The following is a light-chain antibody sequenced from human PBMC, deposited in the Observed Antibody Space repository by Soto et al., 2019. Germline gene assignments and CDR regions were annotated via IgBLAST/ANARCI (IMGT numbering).Light chain of an antibody. V-gene: IGKV1-33*01. CDR2: DAS. Sequence: DIQMTQSPSSLSASAGDRVTITCQASQDIKNYLNWYQQKPGKAPNLLIYDASNLKTGVPSRFSGSGSGTHFTFTISSLQPEDIATYYCQHYDHLPPLSFGGGTKVEIK. CDR1: QDIKNY. J-gene: IGKJ4*01. CDR3: QHYDHLPPLS.